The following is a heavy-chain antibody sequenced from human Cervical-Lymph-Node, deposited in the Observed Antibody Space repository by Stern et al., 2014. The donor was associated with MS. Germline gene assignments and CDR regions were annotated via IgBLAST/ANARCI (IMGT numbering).Heavy chain of an antibody. CDR2: ISHSGST. D-gene: IGHD6-19*01. V-gene: IGHV4-39*01. J-gene: IGHJ5*02. Sequence: QVQLQESGPGLVKPSETLSLTCTVSGDSITRTSSFWGWVRQPPGKGLQWIGSISHSGSTSYNPSLKSRVTISVDTSRNQFSLDLTSVNAADTALYYCSRGTTVAATSSWGRGTLVTVSS. CDR3: SRGTTVAATSS. CDR1: GDSITRTSSF.